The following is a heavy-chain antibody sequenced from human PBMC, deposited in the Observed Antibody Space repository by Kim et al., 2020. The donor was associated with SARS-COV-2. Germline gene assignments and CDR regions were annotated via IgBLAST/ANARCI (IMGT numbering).Heavy chain of an antibody. V-gene: IGHV1-18*01. Sequence: ASVKVSCKASGDTFINYGVSWVRQAPGQGLEWLGWIGASDGNTNYAQKFRGRVTMTTDTSTSTVYMELRSLTSDDAAIYYCARDDHQWAKKWCDAWGQGT. J-gene: IGHJ5*02. CDR1: GDTFINYG. D-gene: IGHD2-8*01. CDR2: IGASDGNT. CDR3: ARDDHQWAKKWCDA.